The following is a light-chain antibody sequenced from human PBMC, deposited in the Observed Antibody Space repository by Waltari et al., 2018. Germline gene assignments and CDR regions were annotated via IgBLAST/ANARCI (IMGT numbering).Light chain of an antibody. Sequence: DVVLTQSPLSLPVTPGQPASISCWSSQRLVHSDGNTYLYWFHHRPGQPPRRLIYKAFNRDGGVPDRFSGSGSGTDFTLKISRVEAEDVGVYYCMQGTHWPYTFGQGTKLE. J-gene: IGKJ2*01. CDR2: KAF. CDR1: QRLVHSDGNTY. CDR3: MQGTHWPYT. V-gene: IGKV2-30*02.